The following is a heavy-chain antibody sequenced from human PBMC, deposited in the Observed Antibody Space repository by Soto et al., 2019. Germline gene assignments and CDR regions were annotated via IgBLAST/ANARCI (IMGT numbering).Heavy chain of an antibody. J-gene: IGHJ2*01. D-gene: IGHD1-1*01. CDR2: IIPIFGTA. CDR1: GGTFSSYA. CDR3: ARDKGLGWNPWYFDL. V-gene: IGHV1-69*14. Sequence: QVQLVQSGAEVKKPGSSVKVSCKASGGTFSSYAISWVRQAPGQGLEWMGGIIPIFGTANYAQKFQGRVMIPADKSTSTAYMELSSLRSEDTAVYYCARDKGLGWNPWYFDLWGRGTLVTVSS.